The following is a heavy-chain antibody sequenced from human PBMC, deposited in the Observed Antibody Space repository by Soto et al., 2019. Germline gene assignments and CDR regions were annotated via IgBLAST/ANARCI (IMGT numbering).Heavy chain of an antibody. J-gene: IGHJ4*02. Sequence: EVQLVESGGGLVQPGGSLRLSCVASGFTFSTDSMNWVRQAPGKGLEWVAHVSTSGATRYYADSVKGRFTISRDNAKTSLYLQMDSLRNEDTAVYYCARFFGSGFDYWGQGTLVTVSS. D-gene: IGHD6-19*01. V-gene: IGHV3-48*02. CDR1: GFTFSTDS. CDR2: VSTSGATR. CDR3: ARFFGSGFDY.